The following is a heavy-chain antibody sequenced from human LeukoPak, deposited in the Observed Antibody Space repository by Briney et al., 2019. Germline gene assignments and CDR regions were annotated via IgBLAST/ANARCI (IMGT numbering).Heavy chain of an antibody. V-gene: IGHV3-15*01. J-gene: IGHJ6*02. D-gene: IGHD3-10*02. Sequence: KSGGSLRLSCAVSGLTFSDVWMSWVRQSPGKGLEWVGRIKSKTDGETIDSAAPVKGRFILSRDDSKNTLFLQMNSLKVEDTGVYYCTTDMKPPPHYEILFGAGAPDFYSGMDIWGQGTTVTVSS. CDR3: TTDMKPPPHYEILFGAGAPDFYSGMDI. CDR1: GLTFSDVW. CDR2: IKSKTDGETI.